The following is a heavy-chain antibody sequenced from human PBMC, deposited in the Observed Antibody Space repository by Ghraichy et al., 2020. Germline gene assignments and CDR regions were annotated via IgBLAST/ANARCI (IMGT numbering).Heavy chain of an antibody. Sequence: GESLRLSCAASGFTFSNHAMSWVRQAPGMGLEWVSVISGDTAGTYYADSVKGRFTISRDNSKNTLYLQMNSLRVEDTAVYFCGKAVPRGGGDYYYGTDVWGQGTTVTVSS. J-gene: IGHJ6*02. CDR3: GKAVPRGGGDYYYGTDV. D-gene: IGHD3-16*01. CDR2: ISGDTAGT. CDR1: GFTFSNHA. V-gene: IGHV3-23*01.